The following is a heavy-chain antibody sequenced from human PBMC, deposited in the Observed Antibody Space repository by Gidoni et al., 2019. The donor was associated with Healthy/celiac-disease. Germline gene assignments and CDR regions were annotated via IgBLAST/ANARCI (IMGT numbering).Heavy chain of an antibody. J-gene: IGHJ6*02. Sequence: QVQLQQWGAGLLKPSETLSLTCAVYGGSFSGYYWSWILQPPGKGLEWIGEIHHSGSTNYNPSLKSRVTISVDTSKNQFSLKLSSVTAADTAVYYCSRGGRATVTKTYYYYYGMDVWGQGTTVTVSS. CDR3: SRGGRATVTKTYYYYYGMDV. CDR1: GGSFSGYY. V-gene: IGHV4-34*01. CDR2: IHHSGST. D-gene: IGHD4-4*01.